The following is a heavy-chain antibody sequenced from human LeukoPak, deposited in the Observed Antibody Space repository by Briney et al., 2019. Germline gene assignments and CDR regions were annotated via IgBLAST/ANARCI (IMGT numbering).Heavy chain of an antibody. CDR1: GFTFSFYG. D-gene: IGHD6-13*01. V-gene: IGHV3-30*18. J-gene: IGHJ6*02. CDR3: AKIEYSSSWYLSSYYYYGMDV. Sequence: GGSLRLSCAASGFTFSFYGMHWVRQAPGKGLDWVAAISPNGNDKFYADSVKGRFTISRDNSRNTLYMQMNSLRADDTAVYYCAKIEYSSSWYLSSYYYYGMDVWGQGTTVTVSS. CDR2: ISPNGNDK.